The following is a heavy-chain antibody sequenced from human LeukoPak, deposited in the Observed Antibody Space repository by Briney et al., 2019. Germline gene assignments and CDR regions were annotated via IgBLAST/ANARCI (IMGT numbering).Heavy chain of an antibody. Sequence: SGGSLRLSCAASGFTFSSYWMQWVRQAPGKGLEWVANIKQDGSEKYYADSVKGRFIISRDNAKNALYLQMSSLRAEGTAIYYCARRYFDYWGQGTLVTVSS. V-gene: IGHV3-7*03. CDR1: GFTFSSYW. J-gene: IGHJ4*02. CDR3: ARRYFDY. CDR2: IKQDGSEK.